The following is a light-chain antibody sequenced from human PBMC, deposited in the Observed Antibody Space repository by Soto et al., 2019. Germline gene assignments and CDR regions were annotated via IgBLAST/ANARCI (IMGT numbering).Light chain of an antibody. V-gene: IGLV3-1*01. CDR2: QDT. J-gene: IGLJ3*02. CDR1: KLGDKY. CDR3: QSWDSSSGV. Sequence: SYELTQPPSVSVSPGQTASITCSGDKLGDKYASWYQLKSGQSPILVIYQDTKRPSGIPERFSGSNSGNTATLTISGTQAMDEADYYCQSWDSSSGVFGGGTKLTVL.